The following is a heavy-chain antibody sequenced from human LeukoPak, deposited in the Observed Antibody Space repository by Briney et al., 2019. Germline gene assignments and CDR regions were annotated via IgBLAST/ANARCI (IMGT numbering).Heavy chain of an antibody. D-gene: IGHD5-24*01. V-gene: IGHV4-34*01. J-gene: IGHJ4*02. CDR1: GGSFSGYY. Sequence: SETLSLTCAVYGGSFSGYYWSWIRQPPGKGLEWIGEINHSGTTNYNASLKSRVTISVDTSKNQFSLKVRSVTAADTAVYYCARGRGYNSFDYWGQGTLVTDSS. CDR3: ARGRGYNSFDY. CDR2: INHSGTT.